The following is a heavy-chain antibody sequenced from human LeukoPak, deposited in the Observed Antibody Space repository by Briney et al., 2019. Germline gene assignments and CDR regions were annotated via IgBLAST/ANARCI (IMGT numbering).Heavy chain of an antibody. J-gene: IGHJ3*02. Sequence: SETLSLTCAVYGGSFSGYYWCWIRQPPGKGLEWIGEINHSGSTNYNPSLKSRVTISVDTSKNQFSLKLSSVTAADTAVYYCARVWLRDAFDIWGQGTMVTVSS. CDR1: GGSFSGYY. V-gene: IGHV4-34*01. CDR2: INHSGST. D-gene: IGHD5-12*01. CDR3: ARVWLRDAFDI.